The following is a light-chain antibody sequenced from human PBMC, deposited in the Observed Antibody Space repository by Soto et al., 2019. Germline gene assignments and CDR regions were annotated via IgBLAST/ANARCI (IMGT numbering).Light chain of an antibody. CDR3: SSYTSSGTLYV. V-gene: IGLV2-14*01. Sequence: QSALTQPASVSGSPGQSITTSCTGTSSDIGGYKYVSWYQQHPGKAPKLMIYEVTYRPSGVSDRFSGSKSGNTASLTVSGLQAEDEADYYCSSYTSSGTLYVFGTGTKLTVL. J-gene: IGLJ1*01. CDR2: EVT. CDR1: SSDIGGYKY.